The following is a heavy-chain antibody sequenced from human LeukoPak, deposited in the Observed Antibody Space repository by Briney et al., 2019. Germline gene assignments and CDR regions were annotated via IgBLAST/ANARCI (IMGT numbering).Heavy chain of an antibody. V-gene: IGHV3-21*01. CDR1: GFTFSSYR. J-gene: IGHJ3*02. CDR2: ISSSSSYI. Sequence: PGGSLRLSCAASGFTFSSYRMNWVRQAPGKGLEWVSSISSSSSYIYYADSVKGRFTISRDNAKNSLYLQMNSLRAEDTAVYYCARPPYSGSYYGSDAFDIWGQGTMVTVSS. D-gene: IGHD1-26*01. CDR3: ARPPYSGSYYGSDAFDI.